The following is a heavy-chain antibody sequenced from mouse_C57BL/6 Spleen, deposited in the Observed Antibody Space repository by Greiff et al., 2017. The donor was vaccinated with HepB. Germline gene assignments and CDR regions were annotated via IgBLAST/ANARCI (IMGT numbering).Heavy chain of an antibody. CDR1: GFTFSSYA. CDR2: ISDGGSYT. CDR3: ARDKPSYGSIFDY. D-gene: IGHD1-1*01. V-gene: IGHV5-4*01. Sequence: EVMLVESGGGLVKPGGSLKLSCAASGFTFSSYAMSWVRQTPEKRLEWVATISDGGSYTYYPDNVKGRFTISRDNAKNNLYLQMSHLKSEDTAMYYCARDKPSYGSIFDYWGQGTTLTVSS. J-gene: IGHJ2*01.